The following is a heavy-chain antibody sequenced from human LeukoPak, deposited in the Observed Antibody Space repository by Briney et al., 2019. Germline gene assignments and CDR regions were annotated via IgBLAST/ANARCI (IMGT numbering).Heavy chain of an antibody. J-gene: IGHJ4*02. V-gene: IGHV4-34*01. CDR3: ATRPITMVRGVMAFDY. D-gene: IGHD3-10*01. CDR2: INHSGST. Sequence: SETLSLTCAVYGGSFSGYYWSWIRQPPGKGLEWIGEINHSGSTNYNPSLKSRVTISVDTSKNQFSLKLSSVTAADTAVYYCATRPITMVRGVMAFDYWGQGTLVTVSS. CDR1: GGSFSGYY.